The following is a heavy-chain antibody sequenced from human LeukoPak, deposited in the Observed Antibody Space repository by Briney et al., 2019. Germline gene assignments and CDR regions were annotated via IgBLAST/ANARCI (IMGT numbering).Heavy chain of an antibody. J-gene: IGHJ3*02. CDR1: GGTFSSYA. D-gene: IGHD3-10*02. Sequence: SVKVSCKASGGTFSSYAISWVRQAPGQGLEWMGGIIPIFGTANYAQKFQGRVTITADESTSTAYMELSSLRSEDMAVYYCARGVRGVIITFDAFDIWGQGTMVTVSS. CDR2: IIPIFGTA. V-gene: IGHV1-69*01. CDR3: ARGVRGVIITFDAFDI.